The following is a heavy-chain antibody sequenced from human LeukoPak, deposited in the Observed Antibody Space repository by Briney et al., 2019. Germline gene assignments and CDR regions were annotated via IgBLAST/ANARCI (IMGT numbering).Heavy chain of an antibody. CDR1: SGSISSYY. D-gene: IGHD2/OR15-2a*01. CDR2: IYGSGRT. J-gene: IGHJ4*02. V-gene: IGHV4-4*09. CDR3: VVSQNQDFFDY. Sequence: SETLSLTCTVASGSISSYYWSWIRQPPGKGLEWIGYIYGSGRTNYNPSLKSRVTMSVDTSKSQFSLRLSSVTAADTAVYYCVVSQNQDFFDYWGQGPLVTVSS.